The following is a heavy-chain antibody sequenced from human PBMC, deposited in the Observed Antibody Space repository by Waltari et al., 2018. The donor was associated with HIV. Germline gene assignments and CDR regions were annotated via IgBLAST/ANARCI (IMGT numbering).Heavy chain of an antibody. CDR3: ARDRTATSRGNGMDV. CDR2: IWYDGRNK. D-gene: IGHD1-1*01. CDR1: AFLFNHNA. Sequence: QVQLVESGGGGVQPGPSLRISCAASAFLFNHNAMHWVRQAPGKGLEWVAVIWYDGRNKYYSDSVKGRFSITRDTSKNTLSLEMNSLRAEDTGIYYCARDRTATSRGNGMDVWGPGTTVIVSS. V-gene: IGHV3-33*01. J-gene: IGHJ6*02.